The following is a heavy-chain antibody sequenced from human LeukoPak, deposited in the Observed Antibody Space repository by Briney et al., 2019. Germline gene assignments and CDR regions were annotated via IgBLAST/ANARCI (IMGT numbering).Heavy chain of an antibody. J-gene: IGHJ5*02. D-gene: IGHD3-22*01. Sequence: SETLSLTCAVHGGFLSGYYWSWIRQPPGKGLEWIGEINHSGSTNYNPSLKSRVTISVDTSKNQFSLKLSSVTAADPAVYYCARGADTMIVVVTDNWFDPWGQGTLVTVSS. CDR3: ARGADTMIVVVTDNWFDP. V-gene: IGHV4-34*01. CDR2: INHSGST. CDR1: GGFLSGYY.